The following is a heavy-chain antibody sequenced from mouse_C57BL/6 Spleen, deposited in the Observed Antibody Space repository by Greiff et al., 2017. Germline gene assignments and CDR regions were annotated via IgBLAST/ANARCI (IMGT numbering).Heavy chain of an antibody. CDR3: GRRVYFDG. Sequence: QVQLQQSGPELVKPGASVKISCKASGYAFTSSWMNWVKQRPGKGLEWIGRIYPGDGDTNYNGKFKGKATLTADKSSSTAYMQLSSLTSEASAVYFCGRRVYFDGWGTGTTLTVSS. CDR2: IYPGDGDT. CDR1: GYAFTSSW. J-gene: IGHJ1*03. V-gene: IGHV1-82*01.